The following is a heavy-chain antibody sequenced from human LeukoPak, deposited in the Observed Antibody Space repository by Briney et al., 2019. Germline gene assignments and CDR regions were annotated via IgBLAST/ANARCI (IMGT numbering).Heavy chain of an antibody. J-gene: IGHJ4*02. CDR2: IYYGGST. CDR3: ARLASTPSSSGRLDY. D-gene: IGHD6-13*01. Sequence: SETLSLTCTVSGGSISSYYWSWIRQPPGKGLEWIGYIYYGGSTNYNPSLKSRVTISVDTSKNQFSLKLSSVTAADTAVYYCARLASTPSSSGRLDYWGQGILVTVSS. V-gene: IGHV4-59*08. CDR1: GGSISSYY.